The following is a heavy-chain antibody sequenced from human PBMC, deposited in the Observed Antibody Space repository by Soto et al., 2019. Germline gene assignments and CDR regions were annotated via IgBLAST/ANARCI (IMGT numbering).Heavy chain of an antibody. V-gene: IGHV5-51*01. CDR2: IYPGDSDT. CDR1: GHSFSGFW. D-gene: IGHD1-20*01. J-gene: IGHJ4*02. CDR3: ARGITGISHPYHFDY. Sequence: LVESLTISCNGSGHSFSGFWIGLVRQMSGKDLEWMGIIYPGDSDTRYSPSFRGQITISADTSISTAYLQWNSLKASDTAIYYCARGITGISHPYHFDYWGQGTRVTVSS.